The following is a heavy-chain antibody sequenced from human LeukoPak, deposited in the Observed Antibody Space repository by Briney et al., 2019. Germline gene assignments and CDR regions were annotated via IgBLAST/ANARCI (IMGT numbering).Heavy chain of an antibody. V-gene: IGHV3-21*01. CDR2: ISSSSSYI. CDR3: ARDLYEWELLTPIDY. Sequence: GGSLRLSCAASGFTFSSYSMNWVRQAPGKGLEWVSSISSSSSYIYYADSVKGRFTISRDNAKNSLYLQMNSLRAEDTAVYYCARDLYEWELLTPIDYWGQGTLVTVSS. D-gene: IGHD1-26*01. J-gene: IGHJ4*02. CDR1: GFTFSSYS.